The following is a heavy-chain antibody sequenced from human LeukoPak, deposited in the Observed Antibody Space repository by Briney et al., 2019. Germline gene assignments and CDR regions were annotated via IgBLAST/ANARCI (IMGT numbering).Heavy chain of an antibody. Sequence: GGSLRLSCAASGFTFSSYAMHWVRQAPGKGLEWVGVISYEGSNKYYADSVKGRFTISRDNSKNTLYLQMNSLRAEDTAVYYCARAPPGYSSSSYAFDIWGQGTMVTVSS. CDR1: GFTFSSYA. V-gene: IGHV3-30-3*01. CDR2: ISYEGSNK. D-gene: IGHD6-13*01. CDR3: ARAPPGYSSSSYAFDI. J-gene: IGHJ3*02.